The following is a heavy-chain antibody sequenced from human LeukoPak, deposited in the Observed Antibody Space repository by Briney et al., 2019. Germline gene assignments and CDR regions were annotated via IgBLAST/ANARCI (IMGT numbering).Heavy chain of an antibody. D-gene: IGHD1-20*01. CDR3: ARGLITGTTPGFDY. V-gene: IGHV3-13*01. CDR2: IGTAGDT. Sequence: GGSLRLSCAASGFTFSSYDMHWVRQAPGKGLEWVSAIGTAGDTYYPGSVKGRFTISRENAKNSLYLQMNSLRAGDTAVYYCARGLITGTTPGFDYWGQGTLVTVSS. CDR1: GFTFSSYD. J-gene: IGHJ4*02.